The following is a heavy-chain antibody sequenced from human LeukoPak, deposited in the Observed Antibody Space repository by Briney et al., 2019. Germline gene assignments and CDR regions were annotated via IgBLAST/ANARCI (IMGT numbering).Heavy chain of an antibody. CDR1: GGTFSSYA. Sequence: SVKVSCTASGGTFSSYAISWVRQAPGQGLEWMGGIIPIFGTANSAQKFQGRVTITADESTSTAYLELSSLRSEDTALYYCARGIGYGNFDYWGQGTLVTVSS. J-gene: IGHJ4*02. CDR2: IIPIFGTA. CDR3: ARGIGYGNFDY. D-gene: IGHD5-18*01. V-gene: IGHV1-69*13.